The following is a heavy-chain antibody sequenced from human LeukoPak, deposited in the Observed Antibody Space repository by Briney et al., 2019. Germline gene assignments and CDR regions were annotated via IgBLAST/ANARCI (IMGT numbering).Heavy chain of an antibody. CDR2: FYYSGST. CDR3: ARDLGDGYLANDY. V-gene: IGHV4-31*03. J-gene: IGHJ4*02. Sequence: SETLSLTCTVSGGSISSGAYYWSWIRQHPGKGLEWIGYFYYSGSTYYNPSLKSRVTISVDTTKNQFSLDLSSVTAADTAVYYCARDLGDGYLANDYWGQGTLVTVSS. CDR1: GGSISSGAYY. D-gene: IGHD5-24*01.